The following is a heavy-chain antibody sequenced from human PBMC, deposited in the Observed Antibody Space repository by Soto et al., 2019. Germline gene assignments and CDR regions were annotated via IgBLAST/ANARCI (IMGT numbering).Heavy chain of an antibody. CDR3: ARSVDTAMVTAGDYFDY. CDR2: IYYSGST. Sequence: SETLSFTCTVSGGSISSGGYYWSWIRQHPGKGLEWIGYIYYSGSTYYNPSLKSRVTISVDTSKNQFSLKLSSVTAADTAVYYCARSVDTAMVTAGDYFDYWGQGTLVTVSS. D-gene: IGHD5-18*01. J-gene: IGHJ4*02. V-gene: IGHV4-31*03. CDR1: GGSISSGGYY.